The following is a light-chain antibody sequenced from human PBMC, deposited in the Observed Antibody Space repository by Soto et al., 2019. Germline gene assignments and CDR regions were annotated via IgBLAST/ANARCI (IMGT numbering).Light chain of an antibody. V-gene: IGLV2-14*01. CDR1: SSDVGGYNY. J-gene: IGLJ2*01. CDR3: SSYTSSSTQGVV. CDR2: DVS. Sequence: QSALTQPASVSGSPGQSITISCTGTSSDVGGYNYVSWYQQHPGTAPKLMIYDVSNRPSGVSNRFSGSKSGNTASLTISGLQAEDEADYYCSSYTSSSTQGVVFGGGTKVTVL.